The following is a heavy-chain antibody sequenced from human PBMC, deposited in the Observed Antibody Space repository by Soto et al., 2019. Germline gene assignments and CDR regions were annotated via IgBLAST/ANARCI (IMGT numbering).Heavy chain of an antibody. D-gene: IGHD1-26*01. CDR1: GFSFSSYP. Sequence: QVQLVESGGGVVQPGGSLRLSCEASGFSFSSYPMHWVRQAPGKGLEWVAVIAYSGYNKDYAGSVKGRFTISRDNSKNALYLQMNTLRSEDTAVYYCAREQWELPYFDFWGQGTLVTVSS. V-gene: IGHV3-30-3*01. J-gene: IGHJ4*02. CDR3: AREQWELPYFDF. CDR2: IAYSGYNK.